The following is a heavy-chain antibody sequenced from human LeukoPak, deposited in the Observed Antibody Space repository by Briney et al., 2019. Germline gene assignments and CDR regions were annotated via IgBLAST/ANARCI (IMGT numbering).Heavy chain of an antibody. CDR3: ASTPYYYDSSGDY. J-gene: IGHJ4*02. CDR2: ISSSSSYI. Sequence: PGGCLRLSCAASGFTFSSYSMNWVRQAPGKGLEWVSSISSSSSYIYYADSVKGRFTISRDNAKNSLYLQMNSLRAEDTAVYYCASTPYYYDSSGDYWGQGTLVTVSS. CDR1: GFTFSSYS. D-gene: IGHD3-22*01. V-gene: IGHV3-21*01.